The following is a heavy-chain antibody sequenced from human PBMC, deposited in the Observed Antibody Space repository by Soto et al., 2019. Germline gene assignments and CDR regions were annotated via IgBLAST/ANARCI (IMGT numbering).Heavy chain of an antibody. CDR3: ARTYYDVLTGFGWYLDR. CDR1: GFTYRNYG. J-gene: IGHJ2*01. Sequence: QVQLAESGGGVVQPGRSLRLSCVASGFTYRNYGMHWVRQAPGKGLEWVAFIWFDGSYQYHADSVKGRFTISRANSKNTLYLQMSSLRVDDTAVYYCARTYYDVLTGFGWYLDRWGRGTLVTVSS. D-gene: IGHD3-9*01. CDR2: IWFDGSYQ. V-gene: IGHV3-33*03.